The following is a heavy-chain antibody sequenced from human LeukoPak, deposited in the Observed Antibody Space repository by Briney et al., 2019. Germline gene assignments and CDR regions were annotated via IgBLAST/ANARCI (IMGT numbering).Heavy chain of an antibody. Sequence: KSSETLSLTCAVYGGSFSGHYWSWIRQPPGKGLEWIGEINHSGSTNYNPSLKSRVTISVDTSKNQFSLKLSSVTAADTAVYYCARSPRHRYYFDYWGQGTLVTVSS. CDR1: GGSFSGHY. J-gene: IGHJ4*02. CDR2: INHSGST. V-gene: IGHV4-34*01. CDR3: ARSPRHRYYFDY.